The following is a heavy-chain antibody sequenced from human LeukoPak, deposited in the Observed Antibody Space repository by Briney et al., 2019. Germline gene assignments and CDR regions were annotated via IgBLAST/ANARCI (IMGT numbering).Heavy chain of an antibody. V-gene: IGHV1-18*01. CDR3: ARGGTYYPCIDY. CDR2: ISADNGRT. Sequence: ASVKVSCKASGYTFTSSYINWVRQAPGQRLEWMGWISADNGRTNYAQKFQGRVTMTTDSSTSTAYMDLTSLRSDDTAVYYCARGGTYYPCIDYWGQGTLVTVSS. J-gene: IGHJ4*02. D-gene: IGHD1-26*01. CDR1: GYTFTSSY.